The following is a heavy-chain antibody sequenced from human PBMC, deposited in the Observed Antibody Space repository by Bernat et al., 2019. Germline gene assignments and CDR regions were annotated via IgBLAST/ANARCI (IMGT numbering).Heavy chain of an antibody. CDR3: AREGMMYGIGYGLDV. J-gene: IGHJ6*02. Sequence: EVQLVESGGGLVQPGGSLRLSCAASGFTFSAYWMSWVRQAPGMGLEWVANIKEDGSEIYYVDSVKGRFTISRDNAENSLHLQMNSLRAEETAIYYCAREGMMYGIGYGLDVWGQGTTVTVSS. V-gene: IGHV3-7*03. D-gene: IGHD2-8*01. CDR1: GFTFSAYW. CDR2: IKEDGSEI.